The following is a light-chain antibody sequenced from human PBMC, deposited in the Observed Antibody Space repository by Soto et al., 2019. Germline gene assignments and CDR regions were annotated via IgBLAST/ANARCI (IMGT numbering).Light chain of an antibody. CDR2: EVS. CDR3: SSYAGSNTLDV. J-gene: IGLJ1*01. CDR1: SSDVGGYNY. V-gene: IGLV2-8*01. Sequence: QSALTQPPSASGSPGQSVTISCTGTSSDVGGYNYVSWYQQHPGKAPKLMIYEVSKRPSGVPDRFSGSKSGNTASLTVSVLQAEDEADYYSSSYAGSNTLDVFGTGTKLTVL.